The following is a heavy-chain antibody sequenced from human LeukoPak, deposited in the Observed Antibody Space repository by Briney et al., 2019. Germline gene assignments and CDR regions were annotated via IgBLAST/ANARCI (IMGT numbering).Heavy chain of an antibody. V-gene: IGHV4-38-2*01. D-gene: IGHD6-19*01. CDR2: IYHSGST. Sequence: PSETLFLTCAVSGYFSRSGDYWGWIRQSPGQGLEWIGSIYHSGSTYYNPSIKSRVTISVDTSKNQFSLRLSSVTAADTAVYYCARRGKWLVRDAFDIWGQGTMVTVSS. CDR1: GYFSRSGDY. J-gene: IGHJ3*02. CDR3: ARRGKWLVRDAFDI.